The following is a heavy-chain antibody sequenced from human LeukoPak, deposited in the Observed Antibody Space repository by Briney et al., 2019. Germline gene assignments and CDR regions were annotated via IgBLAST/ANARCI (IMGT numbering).Heavy chain of an antibody. J-gene: IGHJ4*02. CDR1: GFTFSHYY. V-gene: IGHV3-11*01. CDR3: ARVGINDYGHYVDYYFDY. Sequence: GGSLRLSCAASGFTFSHYYMSWIRQAPGKGLEWVSYISSTGSPIYYADSVKGRFTISRDNAKNSLYLQMNSLRAEDTAVYYCARVGINDYGHYVDYYFDYWGQGTLVTVSS. D-gene: IGHD4-17*01. CDR2: ISSTGSPI.